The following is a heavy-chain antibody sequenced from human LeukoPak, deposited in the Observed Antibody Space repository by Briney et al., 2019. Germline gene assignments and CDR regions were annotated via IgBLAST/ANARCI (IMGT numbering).Heavy chain of an antibody. Sequence: SETLSLTCAVSGGSFSGYFWSWIRQSPGKGLEWIGEVNHGGGSNYNPSLKTRVTMSFHTSENHFSLNLTSVTAADTAMYFCARWRGRGWFDPWGQGTLVTVSS. CDR2: VNHGGGS. J-gene: IGHJ5*02. V-gene: IGHV4-34*01. CDR1: GGSFSGYF. CDR3: ARWRGRGWFDP. D-gene: IGHD3-3*01.